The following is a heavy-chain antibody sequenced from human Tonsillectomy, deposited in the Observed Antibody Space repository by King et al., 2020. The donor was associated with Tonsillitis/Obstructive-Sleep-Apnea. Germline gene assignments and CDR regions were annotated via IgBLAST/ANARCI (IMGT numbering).Heavy chain of an antibody. CDR2: INHSGST. J-gene: IGHJ5*02. D-gene: IGHD1-1*01. CDR1: GGSFSGYY. CDR3: AGVTGIGPFQGWFDP. V-gene: IGHV4-34*01. Sequence: VQLQQWGAGLLKPSETLSLTCAVYGGSFSGYYWSWIRQPPGKGLEWIGEINHSGSTNYNPSLKSRVTISVDTSKNQFSLKLSSVTAADTAVYYCAGVTGIGPFQGWFDPWGQGTLVTVSS.